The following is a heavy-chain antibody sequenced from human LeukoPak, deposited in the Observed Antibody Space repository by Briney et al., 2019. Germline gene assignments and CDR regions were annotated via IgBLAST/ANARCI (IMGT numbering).Heavy chain of an antibody. CDR3: AKDLGFGDLSMGRFDY. CDR2: IYSGGST. J-gene: IGHJ4*02. CDR1: GFTVSSNY. V-gene: IGHV3-66*01. D-gene: IGHD3-10*01. Sequence: GGSLRLSCAASGFTVSSNYMSWVRQAPGKGLEWVSVIYSGGSTYYADSVKGRFTISRDNSKNTLYLQMNSLRAEDTAVYYCAKDLGFGDLSMGRFDYLGQGTLVTVSS.